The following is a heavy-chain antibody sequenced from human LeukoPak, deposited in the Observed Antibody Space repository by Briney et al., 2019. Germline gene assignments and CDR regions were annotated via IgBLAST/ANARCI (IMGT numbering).Heavy chain of an antibody. CDR3: ERGGPYCSGGSCYSSPYYNYYGRDV. D-gene: IGHD2-15*01. Sequence: SETLSLTCTVSGGSISSYYWSWIRQPPGKGLEWIGYIYYSGSTNYNPSLKSRVTISVDTSKNQFSLELSSVTAADTAVYYCERGGPYCSGGSCYSSPYYNYYGRDVWGQGTTVTVSS. J-gene: IGHJ6*02. V-gene: IGHV4-59*08. CDR2: IYYSGST. CDR1: GGSISSYY.